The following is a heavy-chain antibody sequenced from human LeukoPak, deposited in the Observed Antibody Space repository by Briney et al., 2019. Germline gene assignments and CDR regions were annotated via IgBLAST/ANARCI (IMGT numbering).Heavy chain of an antibody. D-gene: IGHD5-12*01. J-gene: IGHJ4*02. CDR1: GFTFSSYA. V-gene: IGHV3-30-3*01. Sequence: PGGSLRLSCAASGFTFSSYAMHWVRQAPGKGLEWVAVISYDGSNKYYADSVKGRFTISRDNAKNTLYLQMNSLRAEDTAVYYCARVRATFSPHFDNRGQGTLVTVSS. CDR2: ISYDGSNK. CDR3: ARVRATFSPHFDN.